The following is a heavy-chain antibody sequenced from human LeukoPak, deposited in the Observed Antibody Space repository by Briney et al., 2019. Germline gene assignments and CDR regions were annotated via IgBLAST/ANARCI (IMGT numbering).Heavy chain of an antibody. D-gene: IGHD4-17*01. V-gene: IGHV3-23*01. Sequence: RGGALRLSCAASVFTFSSYAMSWVRQAPGKGLEWVSSLSGSGDNTYYADSVKGRFTICRDNSKNTQSLKMNSLRVEDTAVYYCATDLTVTTRGDALDIWGKGTMVTVSS. CDR1: VFTFSSYA. CDR2: LSGSGDNT. CDR3: ATDLTVTTRGDALDI. J-gene: IGHJ3*02.